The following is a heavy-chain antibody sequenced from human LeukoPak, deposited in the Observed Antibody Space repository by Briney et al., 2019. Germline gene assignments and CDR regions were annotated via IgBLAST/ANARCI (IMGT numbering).Heavy chain of an antibody. CDR3: ARDGTPSDIVVVPAAHLGAFDI. D-gene: IGHD2-2*01. V-gene: IGHV3-74*01. J-gene: IGHJ3*02. CDR2: INSDGSST. CDR1: GFTFSSYW. Sequence: PGGSLRLSCAASGFTFSSYWMHRVRQAPGKGLVWVSRINSDGSSTSYADSVKGRFTISRDNAKNTLYLQMNSLRAEDTAVYYCARDGTPSDIVVVPAAHLGAFDIWGQGTMVTVSS.